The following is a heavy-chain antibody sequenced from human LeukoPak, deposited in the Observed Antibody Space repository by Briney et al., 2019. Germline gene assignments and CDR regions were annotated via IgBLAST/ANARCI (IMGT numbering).Heavy chain of an antibody. Sequence: GGSLRLSCAASGFTFSSNYMSWVRQAPGKGLEWVSVIYSGGSTYYADSVKGRLTISRDNSKAALYLEMNSVRGEDTAVYYCAGGFVYWGQGTLVTVSS. CDR2: IYSGGST. D-gene: IGHD5-12*01. J-gene: IGHJ4*02. CDR3: AGGFVY. CDR1: GFTFSSNY. V-gene: IGHV3-53*01.